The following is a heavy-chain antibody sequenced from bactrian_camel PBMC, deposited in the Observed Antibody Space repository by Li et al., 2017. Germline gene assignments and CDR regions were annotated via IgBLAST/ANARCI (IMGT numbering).Heavy chain of an antibody. Sequence: QVQLVESGGGSVQAGGSLRLSCSAIGEGFGRYCMAWFRQVPGKDREGIAVIDKDGRTNYADSVTGRFTVSKDLAKNSLYLQMNSLKPEDTAVYYCAADGSTNFMGDRGPYNYWGQGTQVTVS. D-gene: IGHD3*01. J-gene: IGHJ4*01. V-gene: IGHV3S55*01. CDR1: GEGFGRYC. CDR2: IDKDGRT. CDR3: AADGSTNFMGDRGPYNY.